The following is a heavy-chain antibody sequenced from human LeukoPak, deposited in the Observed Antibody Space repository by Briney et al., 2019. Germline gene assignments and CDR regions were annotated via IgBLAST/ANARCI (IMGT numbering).Heavy chain of an antibody. CDR2: INHSGST. V-gene: IGHV4-34*01. J-gene: IGHJ4*02. CDR3: ARSPYVDVSDY. D-gene: IGHD3-16*01. Sequence: SETLSLTCAVYGGSFSGYYWSWIRQPPGKGLEWIGEINHSGSTNYNPSLKSRVTISVDTSKNQFSLKLSSVTAADTAVYYCARSPYVDVSDYWGQGTLVTVSS. CDR1: GGSFSGYY.